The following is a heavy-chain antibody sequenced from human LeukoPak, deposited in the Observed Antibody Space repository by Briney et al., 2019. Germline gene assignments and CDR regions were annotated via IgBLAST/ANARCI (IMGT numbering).Heavy chain of an antibody. V-gene: IGHV4-59*08. J-gene: IGHJ6*03. D-gene: IGHD2-2*01. CDR1: GGSLWLYL. CDR3: ARHNPPPTGFCSGTSCFMSGSQYFYMDV. Sequence: PSETLSLTRSVCGGSLWLYLWRELRDPREKGGEGFGYIYSTGTTNYSPPLSSRVTISVDTSKNQLSLNLRFVTATDTAVYHCARHNPPPTGFCSGTSCFMSGSQYFYMDVWGKGTSVTVS. CDR2: IYSTGTT.